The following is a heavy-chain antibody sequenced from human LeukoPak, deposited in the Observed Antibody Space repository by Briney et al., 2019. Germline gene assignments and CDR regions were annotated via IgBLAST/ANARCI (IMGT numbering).Heavy chain of an antibody. V-gene: IGHV3-23*01. CDR3: AKGLDFWSGYQGY. CDR2: ISGSGGST. J-gene: IGHJ4*02. CDR1: GFTFSSYA. Sequence: GGSLRPSCAASGFTFSSYAMSWVRQAPGKGLEWVSAISGSGGSTYYADFVKGRFTISRDNSKNTLYLQMNSLRAEDTAVYYCAKGLDFWSGYQGYWGQGTLVTVSS. D-gene: IGHD3-3*01.